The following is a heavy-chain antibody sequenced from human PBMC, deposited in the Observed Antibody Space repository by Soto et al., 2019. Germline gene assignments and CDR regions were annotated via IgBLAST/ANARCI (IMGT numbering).Heavy chain of an antibody. CDR1: GGTFSSYA. CDR2: IIPIFGTA. Sequence: QVQLVQSGAEVKKPGSSVKVSCKASGGTFSSYAISWVRQAPGQGLEWMGGIIPIFGTANYAQKFQGRVTITADESTSTAYMGLSSLRSEDTAVYYCAREGRYSSGWFGFDPWGQGTLVTVSS. J-gene: IGHJ5*02. CDR3: AREGRYSSGWFGFDP. V-gene: IGHV1-69*01. D-gene: IGHD6-19*01.